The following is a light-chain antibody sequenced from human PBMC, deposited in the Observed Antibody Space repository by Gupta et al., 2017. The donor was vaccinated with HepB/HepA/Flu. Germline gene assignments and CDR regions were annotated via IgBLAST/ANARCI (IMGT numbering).Light chain of an antibody. CDR2: RDS. V-gene: IGLV3-9*01. Sequence: SYELTQPISVPVALGQTARITCGGNNIGSKNVHWYQQKPGQAPVLVIYRDSNRPSGIPERFSGSNSGNTATLTISRAQAGDEADYYCQVWDSSTVVFGGGTKLTVL. CDR1: NIGSKN. J-gene: IGLJ2*01. CDR3: QVWDSSTVV.